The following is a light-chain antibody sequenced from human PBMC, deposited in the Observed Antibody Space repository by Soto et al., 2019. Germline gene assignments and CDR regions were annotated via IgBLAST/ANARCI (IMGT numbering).Light chain of an antibody. CDR1: QSVSRY. J-gene: IGKJ1*01. CDR3: QQYGRSHWT. Sequence: IVLTQSPATLSLSPGERATLSCRASQSVSRYLAWYQQKPGQTPRLLIYGASSRATGIPDRFSGSGSGTDFTLTISRLEPEDFAVYYCQQYGRSHWTFGQGTKVDIK. V-gene: IGKV3-20*01. CDR2: GAS.